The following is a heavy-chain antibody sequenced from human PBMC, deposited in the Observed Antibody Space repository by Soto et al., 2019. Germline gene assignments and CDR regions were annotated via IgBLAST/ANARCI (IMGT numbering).Heavy chain of an antibody. CDR1: GGSISSGSYY. CDR2: IYYSGST. V-gene: IGHV4-39*01. J-gene: IGHJ4*02. D-gene: IGHD3-3*01. CDR3: ARQNYYDFWSGYHFDY. Sequence: SETLSLTCTVSGGSISSGSYYWGWIRQPPGKGLEWIGSIYYSGSTYYNPSLKSRVTISVDTSKNQFSLKLSSVTAADTAVYYCARQNYYDFWSGYHFDYWGQGTLVTVSS.